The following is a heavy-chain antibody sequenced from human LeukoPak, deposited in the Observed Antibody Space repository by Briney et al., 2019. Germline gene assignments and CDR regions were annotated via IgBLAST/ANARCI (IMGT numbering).Heavy chain of an antibody. CDR3: AKDQGFSYYYGSGFDY. CDR1: GYTFTSYY. D-gene: IGHD3-10*01. CDR2: INPSGGST. V-gene: IGHV1-46*01. J-gene: IGHJ4*02. Sequence: ASVKVSCKASGYTFTSYYMHWVRQAPGQGLEWMGIINPSGGSTSYAQKFQGRVTMTRDTSTSTVYMELSSLRSEDTAVYYCAKDQGFSYYYGSGFDYWGQGTLVTVSS.